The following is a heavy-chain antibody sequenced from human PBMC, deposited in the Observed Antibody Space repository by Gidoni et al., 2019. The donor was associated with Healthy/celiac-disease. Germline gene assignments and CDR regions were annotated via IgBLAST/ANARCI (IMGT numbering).Heavy chain of an antibody. CDR2: IYYSGST. CDR3: ARVRTGTIFTYSAFDI. V-gene: IGHV4-31*03. CDR1: GGSISSGGYY. D-gene: IGHD3-3*01. J-gene: IGHJ3*02. Sequence: QVQLQESGPGLVKPSQTLSLTCTVSGGSISSGGYYWSWIRQHPGKGLEWIGYIYYSGSTYYNPSLKSRVTISVDTSKNQFSLKLSSVTAADTAVYYCARVRTGTIFTYSAFDIWGQGTMVTVSS.